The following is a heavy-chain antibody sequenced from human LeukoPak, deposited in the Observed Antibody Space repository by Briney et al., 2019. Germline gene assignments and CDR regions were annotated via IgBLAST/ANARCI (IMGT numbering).Heavy chain of an antibody. J-gene: IGHJ4*02. D-gene: IGHD3-22*01. Sequence: GESLKISCKGSGYSFTSYWIGLVRQMPGEGLEGMGIIYPGDSDTRYSPSFQGQVTISADTSISTAYLQWSSLNASDTAMYYCARWSDSSGINFDYWGQGTLVTVSS. CDR3: ARWSDSSGINFDY. V-gene: IGHV5-51*01. CDR1: GYSFTSYW. CDR2: IYPGDSDT.